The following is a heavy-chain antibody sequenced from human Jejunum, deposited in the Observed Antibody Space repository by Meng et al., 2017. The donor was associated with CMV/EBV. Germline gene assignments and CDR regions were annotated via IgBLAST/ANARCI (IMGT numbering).Heavy chain of an antibody. Sequence: TLTSYDINWVRQASGQGPEWMGWMNAQTGNTGYAQKFQGRVIMTRDTSINTAFMELSSLRSEDTAVYYCTRGRGWTTTWSHSSYYFDYWGQGALVTVSS. D-gene: IGHD4-11*01. CDR3: TRGRGWTTTWSHSSYYFDY. J-gene: IGHJ4*02. CDR2: MNAQTGNT. V-gene: IGHV1-8*01. CDR1: TLTSYD.